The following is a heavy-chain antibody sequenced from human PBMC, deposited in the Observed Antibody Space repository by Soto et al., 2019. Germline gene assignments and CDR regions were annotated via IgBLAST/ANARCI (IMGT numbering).Heavy chain of an antibody. CDR1: GDSVSSNTAT. CDR2: TYYRSNWSN. Sequence: PSQTLSLTCVISGDSVSSNTATWNWIRQSPSRGLEWLGRTYYRSNWSNTYAQSVKGRITINPDTSKNQFSLHLRSMTPEDTAVYYCARDSDTVAVENGFDIWGQGTMVTVSS. V-gene: IGHV6-1*01. J-gene: IGHJ3*02. CDR3: ARDSDTVAVENGFDI. D-gene: IGHD5-12*01.